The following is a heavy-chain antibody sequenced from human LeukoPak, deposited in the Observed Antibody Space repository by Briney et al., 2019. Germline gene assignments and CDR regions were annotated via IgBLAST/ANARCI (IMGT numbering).Heavy chain of an antibody. J-gene: IGHJ5*02. CDR2: ISGSGGST. CDR1: GFTLSSHW. CDR3: AKGSPYGSGSYYTAPSVEINWFDP. D-gene: IGHD3-10*01. Sequence: PGGSLRLSCVASGFTLSSHWMSWVRQAPGKGLEWVSAISGSGGSTYYADSVKGRFTISRDNSKNTLYLQMNSLRAEDTAVYYCAKGSPYGSGSYYTAPSVEINWFDPWGQGTLVTVSS. V-gene: IGHV3-23*01.